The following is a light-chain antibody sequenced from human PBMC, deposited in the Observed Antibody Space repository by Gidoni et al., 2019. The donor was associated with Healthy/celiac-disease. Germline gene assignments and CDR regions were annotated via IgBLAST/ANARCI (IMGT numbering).Light chain of an antibody. CDR2: GAS. V-gene: IGKV3-15*01. CDR3: KQYNNWPPT. CDR1: QSVSSN. Sequence: EIVMPQSPATLSVSPGERATLSCRASQSVSSNLAWYQQKPGQAPRLLIYGASTRATGIPARFSGSGSGTEFTLTISSLQSEDFAVYYCKQYNNWPPTFGQGTKVEIK. J-gene: IGKJ1*01.